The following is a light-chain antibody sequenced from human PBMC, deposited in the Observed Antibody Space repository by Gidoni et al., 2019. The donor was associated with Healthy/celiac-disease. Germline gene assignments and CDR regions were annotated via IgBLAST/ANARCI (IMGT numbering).Light chain of an antibody. CDR1: SSNIGNNY. CDR2: DNN. CDR3: GTWDSSRGGV. J-gene: IGLJ2*01. Sequence: QSVLTQPPSVSAAPGQKVTISCSGSSSNIGNNYVSWYQQLPGTAPKLLIYDNNKRPSGIPDRFSGSKSGTSATLGITGLQTGDEADYYCGTWDSSRGGVFGGGTKLTVL. V-gene: IGLV1-51*01.